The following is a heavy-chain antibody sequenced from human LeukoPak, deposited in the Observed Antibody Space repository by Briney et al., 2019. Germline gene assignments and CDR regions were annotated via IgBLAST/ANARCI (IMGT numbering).Heavy chain of an antibody. Sequence: SETLSLTCTVSGYSISSSYFWGWIRQSPGKGLEWIGSINHAGITYYIPSLKSRVTISVDTSKNQFSLRLTSVTAADTAVYYCARDNVPGYFDYWGQGTLVTVSS. D-gene: IGHD2-8*01. CDR2: INHAGIT. J-gene: IGHJ4*02. V-gene: IGHV4-38-2*02. CDR3: ARDNVPGYFDY. CDR1: GYSISSSYF.